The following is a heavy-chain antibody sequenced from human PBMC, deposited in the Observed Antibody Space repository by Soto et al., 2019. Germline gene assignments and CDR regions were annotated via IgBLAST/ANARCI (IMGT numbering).Heavy chain of an antibody. CDR2: ISSSSITI. CDR3: ARDRGYDFWSAYDTYISAFDP. CDR1: GFTFSSYS. J-gene: IGHJ5*02. V-gene: IGHV3-48*02. D-gene: IGHD3-3*01. Sequence: GGSLRLSCAASGFTFSSYSINWVRQAPWKGLEWVSYISSSSITIYYADSVKGRFTISRDNAKNSLYLQMNRLRDEDTAVYYCARDRGYDFWSAYDTYISAFDPWGQGTLVAVYS.